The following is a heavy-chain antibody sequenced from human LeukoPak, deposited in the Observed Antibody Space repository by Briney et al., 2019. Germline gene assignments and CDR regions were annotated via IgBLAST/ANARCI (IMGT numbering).Heavy chain of an antibody. D-gene: IGHD1-1*01. CDR2: ISAYNGNT. CDR1: GYTFTSYG. V-gene: IGHV1-18*01. CDR3: ARAGAPNWNQPIDY. J-gene: IGHJ4*02. Sequence: ASVKVSCKASGYTFTSYGISWVRQAPGQGLEWMGWISAYNGNTNYAQKFQGRVTMTTDTSTSTAYMELRSLRSDDTAVYYCARAGAPNWNQPIDYWGQGTLVTVSS.